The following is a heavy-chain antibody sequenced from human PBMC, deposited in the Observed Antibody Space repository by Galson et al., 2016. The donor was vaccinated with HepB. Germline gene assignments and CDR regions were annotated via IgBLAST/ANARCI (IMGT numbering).Heavy chain of an antibody. D-gene: IGHD2/OR15-2a*01. CDR3: ARLRIEYSYYGMDV. J-gene: IGHJ6*02. V-gene: IGHV4-39*01. CDR1: GASISSSTYY. CDR2: IYYSGST. Sequence: SETLSLTCTVSGASISSSTYYWGWIRQPTGKGLEWIGNIYYSGSTYYNPSLKSRVIISVDTSNNQFSLKLSSVTAADTAVYYCARLRIEYSYYGMDVWGQGTTVTVSS.